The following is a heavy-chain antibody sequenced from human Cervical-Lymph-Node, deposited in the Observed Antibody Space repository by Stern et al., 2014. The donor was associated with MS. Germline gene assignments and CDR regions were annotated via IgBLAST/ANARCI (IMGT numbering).Heavy chain of an antibody. CDR1: GGSLNTYY. Sequence: QVQLVESGPGLVKPSETLSLTCTVSGGSLNTYYWSWIRQPPGQGLEWIVWIYYSGSTNYNPSLKSRVTISMDTSKNQFSLKLTSVTAADTAVYYCARGGGRTYFDYWGQGTLVTVSS. CDR2: IYYSGST. J-gene: IGHJ4*02. D-gene: IGHD3-16*01. V-gene: IGHV4-59*01. CDR3: ARGGGRTYFDY.